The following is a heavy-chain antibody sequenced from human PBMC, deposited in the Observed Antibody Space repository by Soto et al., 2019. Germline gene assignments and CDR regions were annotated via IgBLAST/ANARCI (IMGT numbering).Heavy chain of an antibody. V-gene: IGHV4-31*03. Sequence: TLSLTCTVSSGSRTDEGHFWTWIRQHPGKGLEWIGSIFYSGTTFYSPSLGSRVTISVDTSKNQFSLSLRSLTAADTAVYYCARIRLGGLAFWGQGSLVNVSS. CDR3: ARIRLGGLAF. D-gene: IGHD7-27*01. CDR1: SGSRTDEGHF. J-gene: IGHJ4*02. CDR2: IFYSGTT.